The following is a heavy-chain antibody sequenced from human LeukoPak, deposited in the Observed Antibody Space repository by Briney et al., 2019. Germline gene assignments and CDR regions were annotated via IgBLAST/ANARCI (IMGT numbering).Heavy chain of an antibody. CDR2: IYHSGST. CDR1: GYSISSGYY. CDR3: ARDGQSYYDFWSGYIQIDY. J-gene: IGHJ4*02. D-gene: IGHD3-3*01. V-gene: IGHV4-38-2*02. Sequence: SETLSLTCIVSGYSISSGYYWGWIRQPPGKGLEWFGSIYHSGSTYYNPSLKSRVTISVDTSKNQFSLKLSSVTAADTAVYYCARDGQSYYDFWSGYIQIDYWGQGTLVTVSS.